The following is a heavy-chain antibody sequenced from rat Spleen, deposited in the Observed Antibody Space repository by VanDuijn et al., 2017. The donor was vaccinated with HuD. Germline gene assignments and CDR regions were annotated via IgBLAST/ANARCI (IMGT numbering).Heavy chain of an antibody. CDR2: ISSDGST. CDR3: AKDGWYWYFDF. D-gene: IGHD1-7*01. CDR1: GFTFSDYY. J-gene: IGHJ1*01. Sequence: EVQLVESDGGLVQPGRSLKLSCAASGFTFSDYYMAWVRQAPTKGLEWVATISSDGSTYYPDSVKGRFTISRDNAENTVYLQMNSLRSEDTATYYCAKDGWYWYFDFWGPGTMVTVSS. V-gene: IGHV5-29*01.